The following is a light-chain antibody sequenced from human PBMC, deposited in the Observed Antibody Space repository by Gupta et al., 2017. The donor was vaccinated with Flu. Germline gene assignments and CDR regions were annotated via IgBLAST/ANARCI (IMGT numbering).Light chain of an antibody. Sequence: PAPLSLSPGERATLSCRASQSVSSNLAWYQQKPGQAPRLLIYSASTRATGIPARFRGSGSGAXFTLTIXSLQSEDFAIYYCQQDNHWPRTFGXGTKVEIK. CDR2: SAS. J-gene: IGKJ1*01. CDR1: QSVSSN. CDR3: QQDNHWPRT. V-gene: IGKV3-15*01.